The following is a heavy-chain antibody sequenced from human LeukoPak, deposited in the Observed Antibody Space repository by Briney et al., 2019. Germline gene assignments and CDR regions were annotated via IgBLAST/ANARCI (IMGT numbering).Heavy chain of an antibody. CDR3: AREQLNDYGDSPNWFDP. CDR2: IIPIFGTA. D-gene: IGHD4-17*01. Sequence: ASVKVSCKASGGTFSSYAISWVRQAPGQGLEWMEGIIPIFGTANYAQKFQGRVTITTDESTSTAYMELSSLRSEDTAVYYCAREQLNDYGDSPNWFDPWGQGTLVTVSS. CDR1: GGTFSSYA. V-gene: IGHV1-69*05. J-gene: IGHJ5*02.